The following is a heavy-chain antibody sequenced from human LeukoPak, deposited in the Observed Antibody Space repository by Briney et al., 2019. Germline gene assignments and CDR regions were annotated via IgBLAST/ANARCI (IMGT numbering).Heavy chain of an antibody. V-gene: IGHV3-74*01. J-gene: IGHJ4*02. CDR1: GFTFSNYC. CDR2: IKTDGSVI. Sequence: GGSLRLSCVASGFTFSNYCMHWVRQAPGKGLMWVAHIKTDGSVIDYADSVKGRFTISRDNAKNTVYLQMHSLRAEDTAIYYCARDAIRSFNYWGQGILVSVSS. CDR3: ARDAIRSFNY.